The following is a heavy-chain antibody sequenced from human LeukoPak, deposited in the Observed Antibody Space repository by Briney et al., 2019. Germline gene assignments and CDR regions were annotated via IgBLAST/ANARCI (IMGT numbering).Heavy chain of an antibody. CDR3: VRDGEGVAISVNYWFDP. J-gene: IGHJ5*02. CDR2: MNPNNGNT. Sequence: ASVKVSCKASGGTFSSYAISWVRQAPGQGFEWMGWMNPNNGNTGYAQKFQGRVTMTRDTSISTAYMELRDLTSEDTAVYYCVRDGEGVAISVNYWFDPWGQGTLVTVSS. D-gene: IGHD3-10*01. V-gene: IGHV1-8*02. CDR1: GGTFSSYA.